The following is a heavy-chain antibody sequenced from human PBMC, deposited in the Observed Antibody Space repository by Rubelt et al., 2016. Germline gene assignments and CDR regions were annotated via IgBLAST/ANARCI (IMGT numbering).Heavy chain of an antibody. D-gene: IGHD2-15*01. J-gene: IGHJ6*03. V-gene: IGHV4-39*07. Sequence: QLQLQESGPGLVKPSETLSLTCTVSGGSISSSSYYWGWIRQPPGKGLEWIGSIYYSGRTYYNPSLKSRVTISVDTSKNQFSLKLSSVTAADTAVYYCARENGGRELPDYYYYYMDVWGKGTTVTVSS. CDR1: GGSISSSSYY. CDR3: ARENGGRELPDYYYYYMDV. CDR2: IYYSGRT.